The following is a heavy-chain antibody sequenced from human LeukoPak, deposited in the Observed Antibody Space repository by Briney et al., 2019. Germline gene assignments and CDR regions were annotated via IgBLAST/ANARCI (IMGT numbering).Heavy chain of an antibody. D-gene: IGHD4-17*01. CDR3: ARDRRSDGDYVLDY. CDR2: ISNDGSEK. J-gene: IGHJ4*02. V-gene: IGHV3-30*04. Sequence: PGGSLRLSCAASGFTFSNYTIHWVRQAPGKGLEWLAVISNDGSEKYYPDSVKGRFTISRDNSKNTLYLQVNSLRAEDSAVYYCARDRRSDGDYVLDYWGQGTLVTVS. CDR1: GFTFSNYT.